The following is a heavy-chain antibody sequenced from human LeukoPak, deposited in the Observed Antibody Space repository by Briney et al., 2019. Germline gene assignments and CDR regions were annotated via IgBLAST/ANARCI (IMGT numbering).Heavy chain of an antibody. CDR1: GFTFSSYA. CDR2: ISSSSSYI. D-gene: IGHD6-19*01. CDR3: ARASSGWYRGSVYFDS. J-gene: IGHJ4*02. Sequence: PGGSLRLSCAASGFTFSSYAMNWVRQAPGKGLEWVSSISSSSSYIYYADSVKGRFTISRDNAKNSLYLQMNSLRAEDTAVYYCARASSGWYRGSVYFDSWGQGTLVTVSS. V-gene: IGHV3-21*01.